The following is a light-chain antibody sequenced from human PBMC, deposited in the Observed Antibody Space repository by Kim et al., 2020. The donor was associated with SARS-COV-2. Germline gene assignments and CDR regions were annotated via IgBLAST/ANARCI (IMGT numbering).Light chain of an antibody. Sequence: APGKTASITGGGDDIGIQAVHWDQQRPGQAPVLVIYYDRDRPSGITERFSGSKSGNAATLTITRVDAGDEADYYCQVWDSVSDEKVFGTGTKVTVL. CDR2: YDR. J-gene: IGLJ1*01. CDR1: DIGIQA. CDR3: QVWDSVSDEKV. V-gene: IGLV3-21*04.